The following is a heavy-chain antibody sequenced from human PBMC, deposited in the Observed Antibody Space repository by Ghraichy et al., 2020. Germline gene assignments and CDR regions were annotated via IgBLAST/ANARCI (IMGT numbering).Heavy chain of an antibody. D-gene: IGHD3-22*01. CDR3: ARRGYRDDSSSYSIIVPFDY. CDR1: GYSFTNYW. CDR2: IDPSDSYT. V-gene: IGHV5-10-1*01. Sequence: GESLNISCKGSGYSFTNYWISWVRQMPGKGLEWMGRIDPSDSYTDYSPSFQGHVTISADKSISTAYLQWSSLKASDTAMYYCARRGYRDDSSSYSIIVPFDYWGQGTLVTVSS. J-gene: IGHJ4*02.